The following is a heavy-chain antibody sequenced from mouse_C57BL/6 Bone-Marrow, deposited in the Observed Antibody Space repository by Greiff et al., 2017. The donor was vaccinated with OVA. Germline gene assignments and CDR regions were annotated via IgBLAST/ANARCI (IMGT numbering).Heavy chain of an antibody. V-gene: IGHV1-4*01. CDR2: INPSSGYT. J-gene: IGHJ1*03. CDR1: GYTFPSYT. D-gene: IGHD6-1*01. CDR3: LFDGYFDV. Sequence: QVHVKQSGAELARPGASVKMSCKASGYTFPSYTMHWVKQRPAQGLEWIGYINPSSGYTKYNQKFKDKATLTADKSSSTAYMQLSSLTSEDSAVXYCLFDGYFDVWGTGTTVTVSS.